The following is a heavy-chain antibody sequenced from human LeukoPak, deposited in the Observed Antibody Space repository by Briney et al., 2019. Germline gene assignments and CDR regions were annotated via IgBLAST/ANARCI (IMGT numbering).Heavy chain of an antibody. V-gene: IGHV4-34*01. CDR1: GGSFSGYY. Sequence: SETLSLTCAVYGGSFSGYYWSWIRQPPGKGLEWIGEINHSGSTNYNPSLKSRVTISVDTSKNQFSLKLTSVTAADTAVYYCARENIAARPLDYWGQGTLVTVSS. D-gene: IGHD6-6*01. CDR3: ARENIAARPLDY. CDR2: INHSGST. J-gene: IGHJ4*02.